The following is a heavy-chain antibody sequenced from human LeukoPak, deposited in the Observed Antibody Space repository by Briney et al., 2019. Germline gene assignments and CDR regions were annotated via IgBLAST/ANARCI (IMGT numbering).Heavy chain of an antibody. J-gene: IGHJ4*02. CDR1: GFTFNNYW. D-gene: IGHD3-22*01. CDR2: INHDGSET. V-gene: IGHV3-7*05. Sequence: HSGGSLRLSCAASGFTFNNYWMSWVRQAPGKGLEWVATINHDGSETFFVDSVKGRFTISRDNAKNSLYLQMNSLRAEDTAVYYCAKRDSSGYYYFDYWGQGTLVTVSS. CDR3: AKRDSSGYYYFDY.